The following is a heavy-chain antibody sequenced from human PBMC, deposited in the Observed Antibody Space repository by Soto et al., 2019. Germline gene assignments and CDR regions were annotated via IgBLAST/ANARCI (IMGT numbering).Heavy chain of an antibody. V-gene: IGHV4-4*07. D-gene: IGHD2-2*01. CDR3: ARSYRHCSTTSCYYYAMDV. CDR2: VYIRGST. Sequence: VQLQESGPGLVKPSETLSLTCAVSGDSISSYYWSWIRQPAGKGLEWIGRVYIRGSTIYNPSLESRVAMSVDTSKNQFSLKLTSVTAADTAMYYCARSYRHCSTTSCYYYAMDVWGQGTTVTVSS. CDR1: GDSISSYY. J-gene: IGHJ6*02.